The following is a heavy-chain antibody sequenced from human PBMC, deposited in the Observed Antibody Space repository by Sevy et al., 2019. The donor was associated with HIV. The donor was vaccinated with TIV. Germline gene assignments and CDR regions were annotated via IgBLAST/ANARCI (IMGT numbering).Heavy chain of an antibody. CDR3: VREGLGGFSYSLDC. CDR1: GFSFSTYW. CDR2: MNQDGTER. D-gene: IGHD3-16*01. Sequence: GGSLRLSCAASGFSFSTYWMTWVRQAPGKGLEWVATMNQDGTEREYVDSVKGRFTISRDNTKTSLFLQMNSLSAEDTGVYYCVREGLGGFSYSLDCWGQGPLVTVSS. V-gene: IGHV3-7*01. J-gene: IGHJ4*02.